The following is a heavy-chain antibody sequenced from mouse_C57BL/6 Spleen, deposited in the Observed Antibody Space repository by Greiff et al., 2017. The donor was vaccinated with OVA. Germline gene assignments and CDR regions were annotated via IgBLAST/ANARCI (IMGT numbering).Heavy chain of an antibody. CDR3: ARGITTVVAVDY. D-gene: IGHD1-1*01. CDR2: IHPNSGST. J-gene: IGHJ2*01. Sequence: QVQLQQPGAELVKPGASVKLSCKASGYTFTSYWMHWVKQRPGQGLEWIGMIHPNSGSTNYNEKFKSKATLTVDKSSSTPYMQLSSLTSEDSAVYYCARGITTVVAVDYWGQGTTLTVSS. CDR1: GYTFTSYW. V-gene: IGHV1-64*01.